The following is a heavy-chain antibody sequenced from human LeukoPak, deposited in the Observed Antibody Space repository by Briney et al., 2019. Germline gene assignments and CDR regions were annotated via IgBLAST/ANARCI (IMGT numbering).Heavy chain of an antibody. CDR3: ARRTYQLLSGAFDI. CDR1: GYSFTSYW. V-gene: IGHV5-51*01. CDR2: IYPGDSDT. Sequence: GESLRISCKGSGYSFTSYWIGWVRQMPGKGLEWMGIIYPGDSDTRYSPSFQGKVTISADKSISTAYLQWSSLKASDTAMYYCARRTYQLLSGAFDIWGQGTMVTVSS. D-gene: IGHD2-2*01. J-gene: IGHJ3*02.